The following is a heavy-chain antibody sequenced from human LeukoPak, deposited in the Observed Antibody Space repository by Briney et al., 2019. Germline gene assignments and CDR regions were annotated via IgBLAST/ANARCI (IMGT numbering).Heavy chain of an antibody. CDR3: ARVSSGYSRGWYTMFDY. Sequence: SETPSLTCTVSGYSISSDYYWGWIRQPPGKGLEWIGIIHYSGYTYYNPSLKSRVTISVDTSKNQFSLKLSSVTAADTAVYYCARVSSGYSRGWYTMFDYWGQGTLVTVSS. J-gene: IGHJ4*02. D-gene: IGHD6-19*01. CDR1: GYSISSDYY. CDR2: IHYSGYT. V-gene: IGHV4-38-2*02.